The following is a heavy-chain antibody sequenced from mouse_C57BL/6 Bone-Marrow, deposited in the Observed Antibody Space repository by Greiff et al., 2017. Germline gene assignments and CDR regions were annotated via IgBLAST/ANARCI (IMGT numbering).Heavy chain of an antibody. Sequence: EVKLQESGPGLAKPSQTLSLTCSVTGFSITSDYWNWIRKFPGNKLEYMGYISYSGSTFYNPSLKSRIFITRDTSKNQYYLQLNSVTTEDTATYYCARGTSIYYYGSSWYFDVWGTGTTVTVSS. CDR2: ISYSGST. D-gene: IGHD1-1*01. V-gene: IGHV3-8*01. CDR3: ARGTSIYYYGSSWYFDV. CDR1: GFSITSDY. J-gene: IGHJ1*03.